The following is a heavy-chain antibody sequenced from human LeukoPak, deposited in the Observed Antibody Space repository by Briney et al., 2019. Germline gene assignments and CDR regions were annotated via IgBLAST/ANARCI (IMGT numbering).Heavy chain of an antibody. Sequence: SETLSLTCTVSGGSISSDSYYWGWIRQPPGKGLEWIGNIYYSGSTYYNPFLKSRVTISVDTSKNQFSLQLNSVAAADTAVYYCARVAGLRVVWGQGTTVTVSS. CDR1: GGSISSDSYY. D-gene: IGHD4-17*01. V-gene: IGHV4-39*01. J-gene: IGHJ6*02. CDR3: ARVAGLRVV. CDR2: IYYSGST.